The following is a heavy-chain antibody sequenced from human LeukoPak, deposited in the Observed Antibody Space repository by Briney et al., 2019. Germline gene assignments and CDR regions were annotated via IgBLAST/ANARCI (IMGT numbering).Heavy chain of an antibody. CDR3: AKEIWPTVTISGRTYFDY. Sequence: GGTLRLSCAASGFTFSSYGMSWVRQAPGKGLEWVAFIRYDGGNKNYADSVKGRFTISRDNPKNTLYLQMNSLRAEDTAVYYCAKEIWPTVTISGRTYFDYWGQGTLVTVSS. V-gene: IGHV3-30*02. J-gene: IGHJ4*02. D-gene: IGHD4-17*01. CDR1: GFTFSSYG. CDR2: IRYDGGNK.